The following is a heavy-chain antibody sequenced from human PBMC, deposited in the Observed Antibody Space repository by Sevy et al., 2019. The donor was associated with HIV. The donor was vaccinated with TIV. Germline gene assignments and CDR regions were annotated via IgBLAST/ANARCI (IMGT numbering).Heavy chain of an antibody. J-gene: IGHJ4*02. V-gene: IGHV1-24*01. D-gene: IGHD3-22*01. Sequence: ASVKVSCKVSGYSLTKLAMHWVRQAPGKGPEWLGTFDPEDGDPEDGKTIYAQKFQDRVIMTEDTSTDTAYMELSSLTSEDTAMYYCATTKDYTDSSGYPFDDWGQGTLVTVSS. CDR1: GYSLTKLA. CDR3: ATTKDYTDSSGYPFDD. CDR2: FDPEDGDPEDGKT.